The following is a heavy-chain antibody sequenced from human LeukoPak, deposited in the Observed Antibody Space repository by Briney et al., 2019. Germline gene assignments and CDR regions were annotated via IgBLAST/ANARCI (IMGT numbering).Heavy chain of an antibody. CDR2: IYTSGST. CDR1: GGSISSGSYY. D-gene: IGHD6-19*01. V-gene: IGHV4-61*02. J-gene: IGHJ1*01. CDR3: ARAGYSSGRGPFQH. Sequence: PSETLSLNCTVSGGSISSGSYYWSWIRQPAGKGLEWIGRIYTSGSTNYNPSLKSRVTISVDTSKNQFSLKLSSVTAADTAVYYCARAGYSSGRGPFQHWGQGTLVTVSS.